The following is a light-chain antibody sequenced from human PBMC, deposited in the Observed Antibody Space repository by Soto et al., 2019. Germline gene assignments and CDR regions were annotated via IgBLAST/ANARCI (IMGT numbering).Light chain of an antibody. Sequence: QSALTQPRSVSGSPGQSVTISCTGTSGDVGYYNYVSWYQQHPGKAPKVMIYDVTERPSGVPDRFSGYKSGNTASLTISGLQAEDEADYYCCSYAGTPRYVLGTGTKVTVL. CDR3: CSYAGTPRYV. V-gene: IGLV2-11*01. CDR2: DVT. CDR1: SGDVGYYNY. J-gene: IGLJ1*01.